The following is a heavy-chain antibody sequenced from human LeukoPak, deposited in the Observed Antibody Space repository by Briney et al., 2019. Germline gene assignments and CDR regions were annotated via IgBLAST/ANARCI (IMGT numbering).Heavy chain of an antibody. CDR1: GYTFTSYY. CDR3: ARDYTRIAAASIYYYGMDV. CDR2: INPSGGST. Sequence: ASVKVSCKASGYTFTSYYMHWVRQAPGQGPEWMRIINPSGGSTSYAQKFQGRVTMTRDTSTSTVYMELSSLRSEDTAVYYCARDYTRIAAASIYYYGMDVWGQGTTVTVSS. J-gene: IGHJ6*02. D-gene: IGHD6-13*01. V-gene: IGHV1-46*01.